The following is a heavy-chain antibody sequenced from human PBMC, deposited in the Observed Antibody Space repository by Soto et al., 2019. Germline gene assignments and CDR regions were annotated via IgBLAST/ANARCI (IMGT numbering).Heavy chain of an antibody. CDR3: ARVAYGSGEESFDY. V-gene: IGHV4-31*03. CDR2: IYYSGST. CDR1: GGSISSGGYY. Sequence: QVQLQESGPGLVKPSQTLSLTCTVSGGSISSGGYYWSWIRQHPGKGLEWIGYIYYSGSTYYNPSRKSRVTISVDTSKNQCSLKLSSVTAAATAVYYCARVAYGSGEESFDYWGQGTLVTVSS. D-gene: IGHD3-10*01. J-gene: IGHJ4*02.